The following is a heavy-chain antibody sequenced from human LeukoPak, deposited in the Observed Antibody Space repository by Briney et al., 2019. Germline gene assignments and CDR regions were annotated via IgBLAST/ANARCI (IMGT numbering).Heavy chain of an antibody. CDR3: ARVLHKRNYDSGVYYGY. Sequence: GGSLRLSCAASGFTFSSFWMSWVRQAPGKGLEWVAFIRYDGNVKHYADSVKGRFPISRENAKSSLYLQMNSLRAEDTAVYYCARVLHKRNYDSGVYYGYWGQGTLVTVSS. J-gene: IGHJ4*02. CDR1: GFTFSSFW. D-gene: IGHD3-22*01. CDR2: IRYDGNVK. V-gene: IGHV3-30*02.